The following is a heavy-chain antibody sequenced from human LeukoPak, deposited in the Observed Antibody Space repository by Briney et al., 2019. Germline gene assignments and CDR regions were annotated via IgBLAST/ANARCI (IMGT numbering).Heavy chain of an antibody. CDR2: IYTSGST. D-gene: IGHD6-13*01. CDR1: GGSISSGSYY. CDR3: AREKDSSSWYRGLSD. J-gene: IGHJ4*02. Sequence: SSETLSLTCAVSGGSISSGSYYWSWIRQPAGKGLEWIGRIYTSGSTNYNPSLKSRVTISVDTSKNQFSLKLSSVTAADTAVYYCAREKDSSSWYRGLSDWGQGTLVTVSS. V-gene: IGHV4-61*02.